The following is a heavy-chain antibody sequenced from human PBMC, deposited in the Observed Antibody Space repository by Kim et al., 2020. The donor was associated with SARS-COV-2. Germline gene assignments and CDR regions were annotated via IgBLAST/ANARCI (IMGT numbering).Heavy chain of an antibody. CDR3: VRDGGDCSGDDCYGFFYYGMDV. D-gene: IGHD2-15*01. V-gene: IGHV7-4-1*02. Sequence: ASVKVSCKATGYTFRNFGINWVRQAPGQGLEWMGWINTNTGTPKSAPAFTGRFVFSLDTSVNTAYLDINSLKAEDSGVYYCVRDGGDCSGDDCYGFFYYGMDVWGQGTTVTVSS. CDR2: INTNTGTP. J-gene: IGHJ6*02. CDR1: GYTFRNFG.